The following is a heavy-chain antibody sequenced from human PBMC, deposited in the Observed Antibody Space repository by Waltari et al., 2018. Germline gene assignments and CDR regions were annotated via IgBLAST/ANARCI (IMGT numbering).Heavy chain of an antibody. Sequence: QVQLVESGGGLVQPGGSLRLSCAASGFTFSSYAMSWVRQAPGKGLEWVAVVSYDGSNKYYADSVKGRFTISRDNSKNALYVQMNSLRIEDTAIYYCARDRDVVVVGPEFGYWGQGTLVTVSS. J-gene: IGHJ4*02. CDR3: ARDRDVVVVGPEFGY. CDR1: GFTFSSYA. CDR2: VSYDGSNK. D-gene: IGHD2-15*01. V-gene: IGHV3-30*03.